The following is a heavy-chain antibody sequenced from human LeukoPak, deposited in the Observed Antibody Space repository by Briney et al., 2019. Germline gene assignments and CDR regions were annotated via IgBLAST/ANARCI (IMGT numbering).Heavy chain of an antibody. Sequence: ASVKVSCKASGYTFTSYYMHWVRQSPGQGLEWMGIINPSGGSTSYAQKFQGRVTMTRDMSTTTVYMELISLRSEDTAVYYCARPEYYYDSSGYSYAFDIWGQGTMVTVSS. CDR2: INPSGGST. J-gene: IGHJ3*02. CDR1: GYTFTSYY. CDR3: ARPEYYYDSSGYSYAFDI. V-gene: IGHV1-46*01. D-gene: IGHD3-22*01.